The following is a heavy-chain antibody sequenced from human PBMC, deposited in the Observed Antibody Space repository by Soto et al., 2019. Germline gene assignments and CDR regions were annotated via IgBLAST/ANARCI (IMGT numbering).Heavy chain of an antibody. J-gene: IGHJ5*02. D-gene: IGHD1-26*01. CDR1: GGSISSGGYS. V-gene: IGHV4-30-2*01. CDR2: IYHSGST. CDR3: APGSGSPVGWFDP. Sequence: QLQLQESGSGLVKPSQTLSLTCAFSGGSISSGGYSWSWIRQPPGKGLEWIGYIYHSGSTYYNPSLKSRVTISVDRSKNQFSLKLTSVTAADTAVYYCAPGSGSPVGWFDPWGQGTLVTVSS.